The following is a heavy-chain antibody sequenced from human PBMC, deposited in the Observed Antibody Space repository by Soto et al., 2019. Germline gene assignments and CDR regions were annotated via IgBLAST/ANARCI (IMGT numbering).Heavy chain of an antibody. CDR3: AAEGDYVWGRYRSGH. Sequence: SVKGSCKTSGFTFGNSAVQWLRQARGQRPEWIGWIVAANGNTKYAQNFQERVTITRDTSTRTAYMELRSLWSDDTAVYYCAAEGDYVWGRYRSGHWG. J-gene: IGHJ1*01. CDR2: IVAANGNT. D-gene: IGHD3-16*02. CDR1: GFTFGNSA. V-gene: IGHV1-58*01.